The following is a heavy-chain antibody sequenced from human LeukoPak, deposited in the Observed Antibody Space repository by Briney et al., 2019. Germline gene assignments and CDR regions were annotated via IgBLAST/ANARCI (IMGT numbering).Heavy chain of an antibody. V-gene: IGHV1-69*13. J-gene: IGHJ4*02. D-gene: IGHD3-22*01. Sequence: ASVKVSCKASGGTFSSYAISWVRQAPGQGLEWMGGIIPIFGTANYAQKFQGRVTITADESTSTAYMELSSLRSEDTAVYYCTLGHYDSSGYGHYWGQGTLVTVSS. CDR2: IIPIFGTA. CDR3: TLGHYDSSGYGHY. CDR1: GGTFSSYA.